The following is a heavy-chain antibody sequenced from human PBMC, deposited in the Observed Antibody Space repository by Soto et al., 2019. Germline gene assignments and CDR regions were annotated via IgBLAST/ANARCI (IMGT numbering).Heavy chain of an antibody. J-gene: IGHJ4*02. CDR2: IYSGGST. Sequence: EVQLVESGGGLVQPGGSLRLSCAASGFTVSTKYMSWVRQAPGKGLEWVSVIYSGGSTFSADSVRVRFTISRDNSKNTVNLQMTSLRAEDTAVYYCARDPWSADYWGQGTLVTVSS. CDR1: GFTVSTKY. CDR3: ARDPWSADY. V-gene: IGHV3-66*01.